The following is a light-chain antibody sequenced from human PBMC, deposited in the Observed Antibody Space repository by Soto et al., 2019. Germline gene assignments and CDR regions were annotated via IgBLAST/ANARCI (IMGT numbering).Light chain of an antibody. Sequence: EIVLTQSPATLSLSPGERATLSCRASQSVSSYLAWYQQKPCQAPGLLIYDASKRATGIPARFSGSGSGKLFTLTISRRAPEDFAVYYCQHRSIWPPRITFGQVTRVEIK. CDR3: QHRSIWPPRIT. CDR2: DAS. CDR1: QSVSSY. V-gene: IGKV3-11*01. J-gene: IGKJ5*01.